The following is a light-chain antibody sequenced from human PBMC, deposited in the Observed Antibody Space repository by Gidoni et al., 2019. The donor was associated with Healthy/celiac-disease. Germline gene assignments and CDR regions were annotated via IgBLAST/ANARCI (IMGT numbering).Light chain of an antibody. CDR3: QQYDNLLSIT. Sequence: DIQMTQSPSSLSASVGDRVTITCQASQDISNYLNWYQQKPGKAPKLLIYDASNLETGVPSRCSGSGSGTDFTFTISSLQPEDIATYYCQQYDNLLSITFGQXTRLEIK. V-gene: IGKV1-33*01. J-gene: IGKJ5*01. CDR1: QDISNY. CDR2: DAS.